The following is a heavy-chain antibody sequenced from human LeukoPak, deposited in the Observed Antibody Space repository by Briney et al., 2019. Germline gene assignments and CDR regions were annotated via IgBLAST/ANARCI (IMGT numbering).Heavy chain of an antibody. CDR1: GFTLSDHY. Sequence: GGSLRLSCAASGFTLSDHYMDWVRQAPGKGLEWVGRTRNKANRYTTEYAASVKGRFTNSRDDSKNSLYLQINSLKTEDTAVYYCTRGGRYLPLDIWGQGTMVTVSS. CDR3: TRGGRYLPLDI. D-gene: IGHD3-10*01. V-gene: IGHV3-72*01. CDR2: TRNKANRYTT. J-gene: IGHJ3*02.